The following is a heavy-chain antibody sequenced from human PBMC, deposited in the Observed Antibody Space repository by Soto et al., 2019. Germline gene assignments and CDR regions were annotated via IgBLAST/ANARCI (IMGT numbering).Heavy chain of an antibody. Sequence: QVQLVESGGGVVQPGRSQRLSCAASGFIFSSYGMHWVRQTPGKGLEWVAVILYDGSNGYYADSVKGRFTISRDNSKNTLYLQMNSLRTEDTAVYYCAKGQVEGWELATSSLEYWGQGTLVTVSS. CDR2: ILYDGSNG. V-gene: IGHV3-30*18. CDR1: GFIFSSYG. D-gene: IGHD1-1*01. J-gene: IGHJ4*02. CDR3: AKGQVEGWELATSSLEY.